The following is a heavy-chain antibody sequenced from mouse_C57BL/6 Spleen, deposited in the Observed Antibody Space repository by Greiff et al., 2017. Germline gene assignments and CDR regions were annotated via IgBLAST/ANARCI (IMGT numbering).Heavy chain of an antibody. CDR1: GFTFSDFY. CDR3: ARDAHGSSSFAY. D-gene: IGHD1-1*01. Sequence: EVKLVESGGGLVQSGRSLRLSCATSGFTFSDFYMEWVRQAPGKGLEWIAASRNKANDYTTEYSASVKGRFIVSRDTSQSILYLQMNALRAEDTAIYYCARDAHGSSSFAYWGQGTLVTVSA. J-gene: IGHJ3*01. V-gene: IGHV7-1*01. CDR2: SRNKANDYTT.